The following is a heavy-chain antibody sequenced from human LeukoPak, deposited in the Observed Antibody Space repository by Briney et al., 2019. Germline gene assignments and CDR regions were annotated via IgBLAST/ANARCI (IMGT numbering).Heavy chain of an antibody. V-gene: IGHV4-61*02. J-gene: IGHJ5*02. D-gene: IGHD6-13*01. Sequence: PSETLSLTCTVSGGSISSESYYWRWIRQPAGKGLEWIGRINTSGNINYHPSLKSRVTISVDTSNNQFSLKLSSLTAADTAVYYCARGLSSSWYWFNTWGQGTLVTVSS. CDR1: GGSISSESYY. CDR3: ARGLSSSWYWFNT. CDR2: INTSGNI.